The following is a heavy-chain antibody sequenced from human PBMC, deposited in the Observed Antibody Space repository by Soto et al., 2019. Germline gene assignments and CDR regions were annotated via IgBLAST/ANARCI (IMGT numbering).Heavy chain of an antibody. D-gene: IGHD3-22*01. CDR2: IYWDDDK. CDR3: AHNSMIVGVRGPYNWFDP. CDR1: GFSLSTSEVG. V-gene: IGHV2-5*02. Sequence: QITLKESGPTLVKPTQTLTLTCTFSGFSLSTSEVGVGWIRQPPGKALEWLALIYWDDDKRYSPSLKSRLTITKDTSKNQVVLTMTNMDPVDTATYYCAHNSMIVGVRGPYNWFDPWGPGTLVTVSS. J-gene: IGHJ5*02.